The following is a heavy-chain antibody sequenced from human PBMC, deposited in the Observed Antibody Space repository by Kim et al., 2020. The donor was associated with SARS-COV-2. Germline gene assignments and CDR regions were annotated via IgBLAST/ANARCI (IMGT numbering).Heavy chain of an antibody. CDR2: IYYSGST. J-gene: IGHJ4*02. CDR1: GGSISSSSYY. D-gene: IGHD3-22*01. V-gene: IGHV4-39*07. Sequence: SETLSLTCTVSGGSISSSSYYWGWIRQPPGKGLEWIGSIYYSGSTYYNPSLKSRVTISVDTSKNQFSLKLSSVTAADTAVYYCARSRFNYYDSSGYFDYWGQGTLVTVSS. CDR3: ARSRFNYYDSSGYFDY.